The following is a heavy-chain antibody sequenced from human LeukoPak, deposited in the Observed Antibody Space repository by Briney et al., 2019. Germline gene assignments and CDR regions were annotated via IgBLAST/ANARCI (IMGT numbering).Heavy chain of an antibody. D-gene: IGHD6-13*01. J-gene: IGHJ4*02. CDR2: IKEDGSEK. CDR3: AREIGSAARGR. Sequence: GGSLRLSCTTSGFTFDSYWMSWVRQAPGKGLEWVANIKEDGSEKYYVDSVKGRLTISRDNAKNSVYLQMNSLRAEDTAVYYCAREIGSAARGRWGQGTLVIVSS. CDR1: GFTFDSYW. V-gene: IGHV3-7*05.